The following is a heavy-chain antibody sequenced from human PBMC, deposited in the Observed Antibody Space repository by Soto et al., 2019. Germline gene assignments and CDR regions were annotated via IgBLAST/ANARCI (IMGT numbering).Heavy chain of an antibody. CDR3: ARGSDYSKVGY. J-gene: IGHJ4*02. D-gene: IGHD4-4*01. CDR2: IYNSGNT. Sequence: QVQLQESGPGLVKPSETLSLTCTVSGASITTHYWSWIRQPPGQGLEWIGYIYNSGNTRYNPSLKSRVTISAYTSKNQVSLKLPSVTAADTAVYYCARGSDYSKVGYWGQGTLVTVSS. CDR1: GASITTHY. V-gene: IGHV4-59*11.